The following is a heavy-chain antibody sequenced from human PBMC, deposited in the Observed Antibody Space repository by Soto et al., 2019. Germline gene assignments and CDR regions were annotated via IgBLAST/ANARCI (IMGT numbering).Heavy chain of an antibody. CDR2: IIPIFGTA. V-gene: IGHV1-69*13. J-gene: IGHJ6*02. CDR3: ADSSSYYYYGMDV. Sequence: GASVKVSCKASGGTFSSYAISWVRQAPGQGLEWMGGIIPIFGTANYAQKFQGRVTITADESTSTAYMELSSLRSEDTAVYYCADSSSYYYYGMDVCGPGTTVTVSS. D-gene: IGHD6-6*01. CDR1: GGTFSSYA.